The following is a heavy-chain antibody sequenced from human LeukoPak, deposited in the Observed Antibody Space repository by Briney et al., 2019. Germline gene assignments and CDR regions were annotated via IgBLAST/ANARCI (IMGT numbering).Heavy chain of an antibody. D-gene: IGHD3-9*01. V-gene: IGHV4-59*08. CDR1: GGSMNSYY. J-gene: IGHJ4*02. Sequence: ASETLSLTCSVSGGSMNSYYWSWIRQSPGKGLEWIGYIYYSGSTNYNPSLKSRVTISVDTSKNQFSPKLSSVTAADTAVYYCARHVWLQPFDYWGQGTLVTVSS. CDR2: IYYSGST. CDR3: ARHVWLQPFDY.